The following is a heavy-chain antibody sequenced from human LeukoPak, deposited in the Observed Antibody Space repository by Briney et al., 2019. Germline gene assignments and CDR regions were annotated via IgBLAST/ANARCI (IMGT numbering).Heavy chain of an antibody. J-gene: IGHJ6*02. CDR1: EFIFSGYS. CDR3: ATDSPSDDSSGYHLGTDYYYYYGMDV. V-gene: IGHV3-48*01. D-gene: IGHD3-22*01. Sequence: GGSLRLSCAAPEFIFSGYSFNWVRQAPGKGLEWVSYISKTSETKHYADSVKGRFTISRDNAKNSLYLQMNSLRAEDTAVYYCATDSPSDDSSGYHLGTDYYYYYGMDVWGQGTTVTVSS. CDR2: ISKTSETK.